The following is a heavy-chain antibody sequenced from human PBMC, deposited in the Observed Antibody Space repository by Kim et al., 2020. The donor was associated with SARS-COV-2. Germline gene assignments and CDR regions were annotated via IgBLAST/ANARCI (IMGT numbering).Heavy chain of an antibody. D-gene: IGHD3-9*01. V-gene: IGHV1-69*04. Sequence: SVKVSCKASGGTFSSYAISWVRQAPGQGLEWMGRIIPILGIANYAQKFQGRVTITADKSTSTAYMELSSLRSEDTAVYYCARVVGVGYYDILTGDDAFDIWGQGTMVTVSS. J-gene: IGHJ3*02. CDR2: IIPILGIA. CDR1: GGTFSSYA. CDR3: ARVVGVGYYDILTGDDAFDI.